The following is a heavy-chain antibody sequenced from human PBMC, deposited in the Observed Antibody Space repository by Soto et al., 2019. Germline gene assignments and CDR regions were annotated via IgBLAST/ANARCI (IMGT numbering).Heavy chain of an antibody. Sequence: ASVKVSCKASGGTFSSYAISWVRQAPGQGLEWMGGIIPIFGTANYAQKYQGRVTITADESTSTAYMELSSLRSEDTVLYYCAREYSSGWSGHDAFDIWGQGTMVTVSS. CDR1: GGTFSSYA. CDR3: AREYSSGWSGHDAFDI. D-gene: IGHD6-19*01. V-gene: IGHV1-69*13. J-gene: IGHJ3*02. CDR2: IIPIFGTA.